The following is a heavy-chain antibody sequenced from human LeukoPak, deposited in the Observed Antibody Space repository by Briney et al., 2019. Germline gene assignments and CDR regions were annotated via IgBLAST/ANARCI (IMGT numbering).Heavy chain of an antibody. CDR1: GYTFTGYY. V-gene: IGHV1-2*02. J-gene: IGHJ5*02. CDR3: ARGPVVPAAMLSWFDP. D-gene: IGHD2-2*01. Sequence: ASVKVSCKASGYTFTGYYMHWVRQAPGQGLEWMGWINPNSGGTNYAQKFQGRVTMTRDTSISTAYMELSRLRSDDTAVYYCARGPVVPAAMLSWFDPWGQGTLVTVSS. CDR2: INPNSGGT.